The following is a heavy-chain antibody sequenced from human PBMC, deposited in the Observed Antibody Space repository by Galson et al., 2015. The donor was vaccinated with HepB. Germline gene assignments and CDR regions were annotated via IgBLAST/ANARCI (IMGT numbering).Heavy chain of an antibody. D-gene: IGHD4-17*01. J-gene: IGHJ5*02. CDR1: GFSLTTGGVG. CDR3: AHRPRKSFLDFGYGCFDP. CDR2: VYWDDDN. Sequence: PALVKPTQTLTLTCTFSGFSLTTGGVGVGWIRQPPGKALEWLALVYWDDDNRYSPSLKSRLTITKDTSRNQVVLTMTTMDPVDTATYYCAHRPRKSFLDFGYGCFDPWGQGNLVTVSS. V-gene: IGHV2-5*02.